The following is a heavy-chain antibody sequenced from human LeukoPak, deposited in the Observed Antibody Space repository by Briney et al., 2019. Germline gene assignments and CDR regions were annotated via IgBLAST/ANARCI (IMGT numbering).Heavy chain of an antibody. CDR1: VFTFSCYA. Sequence: GGSLRLSCAASVFTFSCYAMSWVPQAPGKGLEWVSGISGRGDNTYYADSVKGRFSISTDNSKNTLYLQMNSLRAEDTALYFCAKEYSSGHWGQGTLVTVSS. D-gene: IGHD6-19*01. CDR2: ISGRGDNT. J-gene: IGHJ4*02. CDR3: AKEYSSGH. V-gene: IGHV3-23*01.